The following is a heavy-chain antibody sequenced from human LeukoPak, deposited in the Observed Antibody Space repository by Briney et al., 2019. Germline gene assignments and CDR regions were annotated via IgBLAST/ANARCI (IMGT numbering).Heavy chain of an antibody. D-gene: IGHD3-16*01. CDR1: GYSFTSYW. V-gene: IGHV5-51*01. CDR3: ARFSGPTLGANWFDP. J-gene: IGHJ5*02. CDR2: IYPGDSEI. Sequence: GESLKISCKGSGYSFTSYWIGWVRQMPGKGLEWMGIIYPGDSEIRYSPSFQGQVTISADKSIRTAYLQWSSLKASDTAIYYCARFSGPTLGANWFDPWGQGTLVTVSS.